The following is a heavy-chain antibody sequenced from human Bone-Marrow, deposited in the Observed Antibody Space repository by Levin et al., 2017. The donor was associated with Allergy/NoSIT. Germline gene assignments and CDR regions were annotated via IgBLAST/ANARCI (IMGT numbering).Heavy chain of an antibody. J-gene: IGHJ4*02. CDR2: ISARGGTT. D-gene: IGHD2-8*02. CDR3: ARDTGLGDY. V-gene: IGHV3-23*01. CDR1: GFDFGSHG. Sequence: GGSLRLSCTTSGFDFGSHGMSWVRQASGKGLEWISAISARGGTTDYADSVKGRFTISRDNTKNSLYLQMNALRAEDTALYFCARDTGLGDYWGQGTLVTVSS.